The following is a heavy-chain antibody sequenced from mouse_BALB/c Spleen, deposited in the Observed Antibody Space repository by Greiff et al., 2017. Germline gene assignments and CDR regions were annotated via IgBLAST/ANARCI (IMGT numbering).Heavy chain of an antibody. CDR1: GFTFSSFG. CDR2: ISSGSSTI. V-gene: IGHV5-17*02. D-gene: IGHD1-1*01. CDR3: ARDYGSSPWYFDV. J-gene: IGHJ1*01. Sequence: EVMLVESGGGLVQPGGSRKLSCAASGFTFSSFGMHWVRQAPEKGLEWVAYISSGSSTIYYADTVKGRFTISRDNPKNTLFLQMTSLRSEDTAMYYCARDYGSSPWYFDVWGAGTTVTVSS.